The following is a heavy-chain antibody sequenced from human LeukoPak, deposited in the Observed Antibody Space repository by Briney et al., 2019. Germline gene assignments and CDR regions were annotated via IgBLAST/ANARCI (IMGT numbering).Heavy chain of an antibody. CDR1: GFTFSSYT. V-gene: IGHV3-21*04. D-gene: IGHD3-3*01. Sequence: PGGSLRLSCAASGFTFSSYTMHWVRQIPGERPEWVSSISGDTTYIYYADSLKGRFTISRDNTNTSLYLQMNSLRAEDTAVYYCAKGVLRFLEWLLGAEYFLHWGQGTLVTVSS. CDR3: AKGVLRFLEWLLGAEYFLH. J-gene: IGHJ1*01. CDR2: ISGDTTYI.